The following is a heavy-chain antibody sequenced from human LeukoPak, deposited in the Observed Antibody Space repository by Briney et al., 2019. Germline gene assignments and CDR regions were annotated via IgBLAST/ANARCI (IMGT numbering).Heavy chain of an antibody. Sequence: GGSLRLSCAASGFTLSSYAIHWVRQAPGKGREWVAVISYDGSNKYYADSVKGRFTISRDNSKNTLYLQINSLRGEDTAVYYCARDRSQRAYSYGPDGEWGQGTLVTVSS. V-gene: IGHV3-30*01. CDR3: ARDRSQRAYSYGPDGE. CDR2: ISYDGSNK. J-gene: IGHJ4*02. CDR1: GFTLSSYA. D-gene: IGHD5-18*01.